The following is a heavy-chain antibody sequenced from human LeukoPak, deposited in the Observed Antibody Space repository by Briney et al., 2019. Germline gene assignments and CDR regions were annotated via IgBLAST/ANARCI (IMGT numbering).Heavy chain of an antibody. D-gene: IGHD4-17*01. CDR2: ISSSGSTI. Sequence: GGSLRLSCAASGSTFSSYEMNWVRQAPGKGVEWVSYISSSGSTIYYADSVKGRFTISRDNAKNSLYLQMNSLRAEDTAVYYCATSFYGDDVYWGQGTLVTVSS. J-gene: IGHJ4*02. CDR1: GSTFSSYE. CDR3: ATSFYGDDVY. V-gene: IGHV3-48*03.